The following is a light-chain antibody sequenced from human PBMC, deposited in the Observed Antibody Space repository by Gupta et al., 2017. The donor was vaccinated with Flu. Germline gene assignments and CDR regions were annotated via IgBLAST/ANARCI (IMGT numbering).Light chain of an antibody. J-gene: IGKJ5*01. CDR3: QQSYSTPFT. Sequence: PSSLSASVGDRVTITCRASQSISSYLNWYQQKPGKAPKLLIYAASSLQSGVPSRFSGSGSGTDFTLTISSLQPEDFATYYCQQSYSTPFTFGQGTRLEIK. V-gene: IGKV1-39*01. CDR1: QSISSY. CDR2: AAS.